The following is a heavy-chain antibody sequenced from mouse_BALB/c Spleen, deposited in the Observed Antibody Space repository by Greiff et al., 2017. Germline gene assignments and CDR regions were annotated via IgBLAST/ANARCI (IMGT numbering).Heavy chain of an antibody. Sequence: VQLVESGPGLVAPSQSLSITCTVSGFSLTSYDISWIRQPPGKGLEWLGVIWTGGGTNYNSAFMSRLSISKDNSKGQVFLKMNSLQTDDTAIYYCVRDRGANWGQGTLVTVSA. CDR3: VRDRGAN. D-gene: IGHD3-3*01. J-gene: IGHJ3*01. CDR1: GFSLTSYD. V-gene: IGHV2-9-2*01. CDR2: IWTGGGT.